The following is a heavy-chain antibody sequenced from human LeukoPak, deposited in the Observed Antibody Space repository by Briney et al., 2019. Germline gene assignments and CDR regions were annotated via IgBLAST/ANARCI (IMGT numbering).Heavy chain of an antibody. Sequence: GGSLRLSCAASGFTFSSYAMHWVRQAPGKGLEWVAVISYDGSNKYYADSVKGRFTISRDNSKNTLYLQMNSLRAEDTAVYYCARGQFVYCSGGSCSTSDYWGQGTLVTVSS. D-gene: IGHD2-15*01. V-gene: IGHV3-30*04. CDR2: ISYDGSNK. CDR3: ARGQFVYCSGGSCSTSDY. J-gene: IGHJ4*02. CDR1: GFTFSSYA.